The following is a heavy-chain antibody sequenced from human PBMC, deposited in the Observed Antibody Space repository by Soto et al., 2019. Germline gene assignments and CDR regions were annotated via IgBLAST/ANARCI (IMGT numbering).Heavy chain of an antibody. CDR2: INPEGTTT. CDR3: TSDTFGLRDT. J-gene: IGHJ5*02. Sequence: GGSLRLSCTASGFTFAFYWMHWVRQTPGKGLVWVSRINPEGTTTNYADSVEGQFTISRDNAKSALYLQMNSLSAEDTAIYYCTSDTFGLRDTWGQGTLVTVSS. CDR1: GFTFAFYW. D-gene: IGHD3-16*01. V-gene: IGHV3-74*01.